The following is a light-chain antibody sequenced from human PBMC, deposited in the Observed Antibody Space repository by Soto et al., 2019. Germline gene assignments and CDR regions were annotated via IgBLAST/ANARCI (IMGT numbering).Light chain of an antibody. CDR1: SSNIGSQY. CDR3: QSYDSSLSHVV. V-gene: IGLV1-47*02. J-gene: IGLJ2*01. Sequence: QSVLTQPPSASGTPGQRVIISCSGSSSNIGSQYIYWYQQLPGTAPKLVIYNNDQRPSGVPDRFSGSKSGTSASLAITGLQAEDEADYHCQSYDSSLSHVVFGGGTKVTVL. CDR2: NND.